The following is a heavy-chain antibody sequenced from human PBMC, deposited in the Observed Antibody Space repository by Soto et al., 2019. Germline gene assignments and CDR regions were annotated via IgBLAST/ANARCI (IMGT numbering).Heavy chain of an antibody. CDR1: GGSFSGYY. Sequence: PSESLSLTCAVYGGSFSGYYWSWIRQPPGKGLEWIGEINHSGSTDYNPSLKSRVTISVDTSKNQFSLKLSSVTAADTAVYYCARVPTIFGDPRPYYYYYMDVWGKGTTVTVSS. V-gene: IGHV4-34*01. J-gene: IGHJ6*03. CDR2: INHSGST. D-gene: IGHD3-3*01. CDR3: ARVPTIFGDPRPYYYYYMDV.